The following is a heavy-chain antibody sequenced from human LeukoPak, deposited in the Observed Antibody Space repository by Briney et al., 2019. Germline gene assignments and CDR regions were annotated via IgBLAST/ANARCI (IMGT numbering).Heavy chain of an antibody. V-gene: IGHV4-34*01. CDR1: GGSFSGYY. Sequence: SETLSLTCAVYGGSFSGYYWSWIRQPPGKGLEWIGEINHSRSTNYNPSLESRVTISVDTSKNQFSLKLSSVTAEDTAVYYCARVRRDFWSGYHVDYWGQGTLVTVSS. D-gene: IGHD3-3*01. CDR3: ARVRRDFWSGYHVDY. J-gene: IGHJ4*02. CDR2: INHSRST.